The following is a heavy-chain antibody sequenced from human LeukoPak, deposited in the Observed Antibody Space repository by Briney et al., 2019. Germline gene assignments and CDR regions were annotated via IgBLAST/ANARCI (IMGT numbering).Heavy chain of an antibody. CDR3: ARVFHPTSSQFYFDY. J-gene: IGHJ4*02. CDR1: GGSISSWY. D-gene: IGHD2-2*01. V-gene: IGHV4-59*12. Sequence: SETLSLTCTVSGGSISSWYWSWIRQPPGKGLEWIGYIYGSGNTNYNPSLKSRVTISVDTSKNQFSLKLSSVTAADTAVYYCARVFHPTSSQFYFDYWGQGTLVTVSS. CDR2: IYGSGNT.